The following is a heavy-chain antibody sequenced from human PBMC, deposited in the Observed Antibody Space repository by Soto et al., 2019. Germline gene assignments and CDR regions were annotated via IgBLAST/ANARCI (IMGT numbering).Heavy chain of an antibody. CDR2: VNPNSGGT. D-gene: IGHD3-10*01. V-gene: IGHV1-2*02. CDR1: GYTFTGYY. Sequence: ASVKVSCKASGYTFTGYYMHWVRQAPGQGLEWMGWVNPNSGGTNYAQKFQGRVTMTRDTSISTAYMELSRLRSDDTAVYYCARVFDSGSYYNVNYYYYYGMDVWGQGTTVTVSS. J-gene: IGHJ6*02. CDR3: ARVFDSGSYYNVNYYYYYGMDV.